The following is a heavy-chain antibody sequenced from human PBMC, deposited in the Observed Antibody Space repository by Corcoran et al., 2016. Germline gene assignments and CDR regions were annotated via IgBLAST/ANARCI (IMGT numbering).Heavy chain of an antibody. CDR1: GGSISSSSYY. CDR3: GRSPEGYQLPYNWFDP. V-gene: IGHV4-39*07. CDR2: IYYSGST. J-gene: IGHJ5*02. D-gene: IGHD2-2*01. Sequence: QLQLQESGPGLVKPSETLSLTCTVSGGSISSSSYYWGWIRQPPGKGLEWIGSIYYSGSTYYNPSLKSRVTISVDTSKNQFSLKLSSVTAADTAVYYCGRSPEGYQLPYNWFDPWGRRTPITVPS.